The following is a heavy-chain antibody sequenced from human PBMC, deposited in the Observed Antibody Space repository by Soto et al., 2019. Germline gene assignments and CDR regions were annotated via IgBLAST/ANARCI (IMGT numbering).Heavy chain of an antibody. CDR3: EKRPVGWYCDL. V-gene: IGHV3-23*01. CDR2: ISGSGDST. CDR1: GFTFSSYA. J-gene: IGHJ2*01. D-gene: IGHD1-26*01. Sequence: EVQLLESGGGLVQPGGSLRLSCAASGFTFSSYAMSWVRQAPGKGLEWVSGISGSGDSTYYADSVKGRFTISRDNSKKATYLQMNRLRAEDTAVYYGEKRPVGWYCDLWGRGTLVTVSS.